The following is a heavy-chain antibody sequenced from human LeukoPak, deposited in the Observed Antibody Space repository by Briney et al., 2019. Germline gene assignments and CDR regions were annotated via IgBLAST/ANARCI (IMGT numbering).Heavy chain of an antibody. CDR2: ISGSSSYI. V-gene: IGHV3-21*04. Sequence: GGSLTLSCAASGCRFRRYRMKGVGQAPGQGLAGVSSISGSSSYIYFADSVKGRFTISRDNAKNSLYLQMNSLRAEDTAVYYCARRAGAYSHPYDYWGQGTLVTVSS. CDR1: GCRFRRYR. J-gene: IGHJ4*02. D-gene: IGHD4/OR15-4a*01. CDR3: ARRAGAYSHPYDY.